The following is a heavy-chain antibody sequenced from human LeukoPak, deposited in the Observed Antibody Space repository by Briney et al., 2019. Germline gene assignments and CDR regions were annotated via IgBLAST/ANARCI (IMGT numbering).Heavy chain of an antibody. D-gene: IGHD6-13*01. CDR2: IYYTGRT. Sequence: PSETLSLTCSVSGGSTSSSNHYWGWIRQPPGKGLEWIGRIYYTGRTYYNPSLRSRVTISVDTSKNQFSLKLSSVTAADTAAYYCARQVSSTWSEFFDNWGQGPLVTVSS. J-gene: IGHJ4*02. V-gene: IGHV4-39*01. CDR3: ARQVSSTWSEFFDN. CDR1: GGSTSSSNHY.